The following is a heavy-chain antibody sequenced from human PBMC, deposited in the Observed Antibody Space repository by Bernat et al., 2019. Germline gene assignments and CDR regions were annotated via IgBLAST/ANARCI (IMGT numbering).Heavy chain of an antibody. J-gene: IGHJ6*02. CDR2: IKPDGSEK. CDR3: AKDGSRGIQLGEFGTLGMDV. V-gene: IGHV3-7*01. D-gene: IGHD3-16*01. CDR1: GFTFSDYW. Sequence: EVQVVESGGDLVQPGGSLRLSCAASGFTFSDYWMSWVRQAPGKGLEWVASIKPDGSEKYYVDSVKGRFTISRDNAKNSLYLQVNSLRAEDTAVYYCAKDGSRGIQLGEFGTLGMDVWGQGTTVTVSS.